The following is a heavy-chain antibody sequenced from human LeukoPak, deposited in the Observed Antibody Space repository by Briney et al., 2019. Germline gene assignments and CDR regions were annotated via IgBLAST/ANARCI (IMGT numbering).Heavy chain of an antibody. J-gene: IGHJ4*02. D-gene: IGHD1-26*01. CDR2: VNPKRGDT. Sequence: ASVRASCKASGYTLTDYYIHWVRLAPGQGLEWMGWVNPKRGDTETAQKFQGRVAMTTDTSTSTVFLQLTSLISDGAAVYFCARGGIVGSSWNYGFDYWGQGTLVTVSS. V-gene: IGHV1-2*02. CDR1: GYTLTDYY. CDR3: ARGGIVGSSWNYGFDY.